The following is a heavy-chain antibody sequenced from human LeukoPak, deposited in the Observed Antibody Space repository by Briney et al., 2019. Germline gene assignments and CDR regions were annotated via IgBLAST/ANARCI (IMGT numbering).Heavy chain of an antibody. D-gene: IGHD2-2*01. Sequence: SETLSLTCAVYGGSFIGYYWSWIRQPPGKGLEWIGEINHSGSTNYNPSLKSRVTISVDTSKNQFSLKLSSVTAADTAVYYCARASVVPADISFDYWGQGTLVTVSS. J-gene: IGHJ4*02. CDR1: GGSFIGYY. CDR3: ARASVVPADISFDY. CDR2: INHSGST. V-gene: IGHV4-34*01.